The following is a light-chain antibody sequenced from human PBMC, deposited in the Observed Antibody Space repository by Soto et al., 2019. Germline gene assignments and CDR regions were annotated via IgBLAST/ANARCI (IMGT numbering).Light chain of an antibody. CDR3: SSYTSSSTPYV. J-gene: IGLJ1*01. V-gene: IGLV2-14*01. Sequence: QSVLTQPASVSGSPGQSITISCTGTSSDVGGYNYVSWYQKHPGKAPKIKNYEVNNRPSGVSKHLSGSKTGNSASLTISGLQAEDEADYYCSSYTSSSTPYVFGTGTKVTVL. CDR2: EVN. CDR1: SSDVGGYNY.